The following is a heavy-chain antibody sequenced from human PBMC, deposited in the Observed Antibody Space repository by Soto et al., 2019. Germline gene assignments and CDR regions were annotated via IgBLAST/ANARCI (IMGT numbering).Heavy chain of an antibody. CDR3: AREAGFGELTHFGY. D-gene: IGHD3-10*01. CDR1: GFTFRDYY. Sequence: QVQLVESGGGLVKPGGSLRLSYAASGFTFRDYYMSWIRQAPGKGLEWVSYISRSSSNTNYADSVKGRFTISRDNAKNSLFLQMNSLRAEDTAVYYCAREAGFGELTHFGYWGQGTLVTVSS. J-gene: IGHJ4*02. CDR2: ISRSSSNT. V-gene: IGHV3-11*05.